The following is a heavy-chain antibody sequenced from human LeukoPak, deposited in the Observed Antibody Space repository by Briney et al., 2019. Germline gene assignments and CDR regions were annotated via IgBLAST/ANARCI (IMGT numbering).Heavy chain of an antibody. Sequence: RRSLRLSCAASGFTFSSYGMHWVRQAPGKGLEWVAVIWYDGSNKYYADSVKGRFTISRDNSKNTLYLQMNSLRAEDTAVYYCARGDVTCSGGSCYPFRFQHWGQGTLVTVSS. CDR2: IWYDGSNK. CDR1: GFTFSSYG. CDR3: ARGDVTCSGGSCYPFRFQH. V-gene: IGHV3-33*01. J-gene: IGHJ1*01. D-gene: IGHD2-15*01.